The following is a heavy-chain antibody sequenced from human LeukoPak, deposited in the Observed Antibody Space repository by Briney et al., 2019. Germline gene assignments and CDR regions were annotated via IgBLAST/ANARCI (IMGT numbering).Heavy chain of an antibody. J-gene: IGHJ4*02. Sequence: GASVKVSCTASGFTFSSSVMQWVRQARGQRLEWIGWIVVGSGNTNYAQKFQERVTITRDMSTSTAYMELSSLRSEDTAVYYCAADIVGATGYYFDYWGQGTLVTVSS. CDR1: GFTFSSSV. CDR2: IVVGSGNT. D-gene: IGHD1-26*01. V-gene: IGHV1-58*02. CDR3: AADIVGATGYYFDY.